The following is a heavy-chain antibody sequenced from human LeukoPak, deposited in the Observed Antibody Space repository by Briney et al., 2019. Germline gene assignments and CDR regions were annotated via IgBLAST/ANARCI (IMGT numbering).Heavy chain of an antibody. Sequence: SETLSLTCTVSGGPISSYYWSWIRQPAGKGLEWIGRIYTSGSTNYNPSLKSRVTMSVDTSKNQFSLKLSSVTAADTAVYYCARDLSYIAVAGTYFDYWGQGTLVTVSS. CDR3: ARDLSYIAVAGTYFDY. J-gene: IGHJ4*02. D-gene: IGHD6-19*01. CDR1: GGPISSYY. V-gene: IGHV4-4*07. CDR2: IYTSGST.